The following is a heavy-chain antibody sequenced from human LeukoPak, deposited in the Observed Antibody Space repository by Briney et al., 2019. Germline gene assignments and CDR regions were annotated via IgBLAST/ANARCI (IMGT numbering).Heavy chain of an antibody. V-gene: IGHV3-30*04. CDR3: ARDVAAAAGFEGNY. CDR1: GFTFSSYA. CDR2: ISYDGSNK. J-gene: IGHJ4*02. D-gene: IGHD6-13*01. Sequence: PGRSLRLSCAASGFTFSSYAMHWVRQAPGKGLEWVAVISYDGSNKYYADSVKGRFTISRDNSKNTLYLQMNSLRAEDTAVYYCARDVAAAAGFEGNYWGQGTLVTVSS.